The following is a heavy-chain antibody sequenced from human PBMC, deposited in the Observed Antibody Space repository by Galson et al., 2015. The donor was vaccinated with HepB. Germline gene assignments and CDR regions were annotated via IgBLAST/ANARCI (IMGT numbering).Heavy chain of an antibody. CDR2: ISYDGSNK. CDR3: ARVDCSNISCGAFDI. CDR1: GFTFSSYA. J-gene: IGHJ3*02. Sequence: SLRLSCAASGFTFSSYAMHWVRQAPGKGLEWVADISYDGSNKYYADSVKGRFTISRDNSKNTLYLQMNSLRAEDTAVYYCARVDCSNISCGAFDIWGQGTMVTVSS. V-gene: IGHV3-30-3*01. D-gene: IGHD2-2*01.